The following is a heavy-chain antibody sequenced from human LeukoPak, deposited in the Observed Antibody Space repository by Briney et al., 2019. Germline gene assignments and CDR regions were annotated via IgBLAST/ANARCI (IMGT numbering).Heavy chain of an antibody. CDR2: MNPNSGNT. Sequence: ASVKVSCKASGYTFTSYDINWVRQATGQGLAWMGWMNPNSGNTGYAQKFQGRVTMTRNTSISTAYMELSSLRSEDTAVYYCARGRGQLVRTGFDYWGQGTLVTVSS. CDR3: ARGRGQLVRTGFDY. V-gene: IGHV1-8*01. J-gene: IGHJ4*02. D-gene: IGHD6-6*01. CDR1: GYTFTSYD.